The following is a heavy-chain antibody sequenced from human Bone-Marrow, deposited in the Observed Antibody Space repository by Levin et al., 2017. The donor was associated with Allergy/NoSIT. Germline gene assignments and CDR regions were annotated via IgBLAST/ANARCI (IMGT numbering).Heavy chain of an antibody. CDR1: GFTFSSYA. J-gene: IGHJ4*02. CDR2: ISGSGGTT. V-gene: IGHV3-23*01. Sequence: GGSLRLSCAASGFTFSSYAMSWVRQAPGKGLEWVSGISGSGGTTYYADSVKGRFTISRDNSKNTLYLQMNSLRVEDTAVYYCAKDRGVMITFGGVIAKPPYFDYWGQGHLVTVSS. D-gene: IGHD3-16*02. CDR3: AKDRGVMITFGGVIAKPPYFDY.